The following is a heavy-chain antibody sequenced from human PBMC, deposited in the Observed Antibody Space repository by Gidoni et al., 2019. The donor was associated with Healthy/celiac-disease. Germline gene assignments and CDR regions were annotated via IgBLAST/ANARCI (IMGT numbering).Heavy chain of an antibody. CDR1: GFTFGSYS. Sequence: EVQLLESGGGLVQPGGYLRLSCAAPGFTFGSYSMSWVRQAPGKGREWVSAISGSGGSTYYADSVKGRFTISRDNSKNTLYLQMNSLRAEDTAVYYCAKGTSEAGAVTTPHTEDWGQGTLVTVSS. V-gene: IGHV3-23*01. CDR3: AKGTSEAGAVTTPHTED. D-gene: IGHD4-17*01. J-gene: IGHJ4*02. CDR2: ISGSGGST.